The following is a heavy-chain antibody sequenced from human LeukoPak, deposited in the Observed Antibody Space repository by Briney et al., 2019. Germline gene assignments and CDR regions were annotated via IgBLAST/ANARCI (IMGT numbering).Heavy chain of an antibody. Sequence: SETLSLTCTVSGGSISSYYWSWIRQPPGKRLECIGYIYYSGSTNYNPSLKSRVTISVDTSKSQFSLKLSSVTAADTAVYYCARKYSSSGGAFDYWGQGTLVTVSS. D-gene: IGHD6-6*01. CDR1: GGSISSYY. CDR2: IYYSGST. J-gene: IGHJ4*02. V-gene: IGHV4-59*01. CDR3: ARKYSSSGGAFDY.